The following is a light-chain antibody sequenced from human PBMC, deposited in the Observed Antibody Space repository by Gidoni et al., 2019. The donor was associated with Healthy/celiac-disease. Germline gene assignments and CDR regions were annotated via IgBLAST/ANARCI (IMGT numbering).Light chain of an antibody. Sequence: DIQMTQSPSSLSASVGDRVTITCQASQDISNYLNWYQQKPGTAPKLLSYDASNLETGVPSRFSGSGSGTDFTFTISSLQPEDIATYYCQQYDNLPRFGGGTKVEIK. CDR2: DAS. CDR1: QDISNY. V-gene: IGKV1-33*01. J-gene: IGKJ4*02. CDR3: QQYDNLPR.